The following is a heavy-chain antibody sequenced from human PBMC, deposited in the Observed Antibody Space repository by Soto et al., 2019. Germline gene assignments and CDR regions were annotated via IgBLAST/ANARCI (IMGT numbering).Heavy chain of an antibody. CDR2: ISANNGNT. CDR1: GYIFTSYG. Sequence: ASVKVSCKASGYIFTSYGISWVRQAPGQGLEWMGWISANNGNTKYAQNFQGRVTMTTDTSTSTAYMELRSLRSDDTAVYYCARAYSPGLFDPWGQGTLVTVSS. J-gene: IGHJ5*02. CDR3: ARAYSPGLFDP. D-gene: IGHD2-15*01. V-gene: IGHV1-18*01.